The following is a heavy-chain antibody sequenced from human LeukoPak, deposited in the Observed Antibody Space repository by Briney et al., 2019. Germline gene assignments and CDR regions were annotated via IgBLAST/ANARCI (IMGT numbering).Heavy chain of an antibody. Sequence: SETLSLTCNVSGGSIHSYYWSWIRQPPGKGLEWLGYIYYSGGSNYNPSLKSRVTISADTSKNQFSLKLSSVTAADTAVYYCARVPRSYYYYYYMDVWGKGTTVTVSS. J-gene: IGHJ6*03. CDR1: GGSIHSYY. CDR3: ARVPRSYYYYYYMDV. V-gene: IGHV4-59*01. CDR2: IYYSGGS.